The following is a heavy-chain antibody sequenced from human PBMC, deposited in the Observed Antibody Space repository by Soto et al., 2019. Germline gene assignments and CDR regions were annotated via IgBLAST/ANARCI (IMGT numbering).Heavy chain of an antibody. CDR2: ISYDGSNK. CDR3: ARDGLAYDFWSGYPFY. V-gene: IGHV3-30-3*01. CDR1: GFTFSSYA. D-gene: IGHD3-3*01. Sequence: QVQLVESGGGVVQPGRSLRLSCAASGFTFSSYAMHWVRQAPGKGLEWVAVISYDGSNKYYADSVKGRFTISRDNSKNTLYLQMNSLRAEDTAVYYCARDGLAYDFWSGYPFYWGQGTLVTVSS. J-gene: IGHJ4*02.